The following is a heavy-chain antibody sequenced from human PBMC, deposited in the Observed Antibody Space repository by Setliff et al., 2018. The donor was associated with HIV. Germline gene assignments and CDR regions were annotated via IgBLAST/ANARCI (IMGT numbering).Heavy chain of an antibody. J-gene: IGHJ4*02. CDR2: IYYSGDT. CDR1: GGSISSTSYY. D-gene: IGHD6-6*01. V-gene: IGHV4-39*01. CDR3: ARMEATRPPRGLDY. Sequence: SETLSLTCSVSGGSISSTSYYWGWIRQPTGKGLEWIGTIYYSGDTQYNPSFKSRVIMSVDTSKNQFSLRLISMTAADTAVYYCARMEATRPPRGLDYWGPGTLVTVSS.